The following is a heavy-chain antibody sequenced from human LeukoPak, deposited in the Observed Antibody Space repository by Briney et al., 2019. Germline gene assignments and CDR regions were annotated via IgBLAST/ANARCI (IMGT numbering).Heavy chain of an antibody. CDR3: ARDDYGGNSFGYYYYYYMDV. V-gene: IGHV3-48*04. CDR1: GFTFSSHS. J-gene: IGHJ6*03. CDR2: ISSSGSTI. D-gene: IGHD4-23*01. Sequence: GGSLRLSCAASGFTFSSHSMNWVRQAPGKGLEWVSYISSSGSTIYYADSVKGRFTISRDNAKNSPYLQMISLRAEDTAVYYCARDDYGGNSFGYYYYYYMDVWGKGTTVTVSS.